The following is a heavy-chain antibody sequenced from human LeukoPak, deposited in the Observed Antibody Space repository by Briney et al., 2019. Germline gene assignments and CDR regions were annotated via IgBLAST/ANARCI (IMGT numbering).Heavy chain of an antibody. D-gene: IGHD2-2*01. Sequence: ASVKVSCKASGGAFSSYAISWVRQAPGQGLEWMGGIIPIFGTANYAQKFQGRVTITADESTSTAYMELSSLRSEDTAVYYCARASPEVAPAARTGYGMDVWGQGTTVTVSS. CDR3: ARASPEVAPAARTGYGMDV. V-gene: IGHV1-69*13. J-gene: IGHJ6*02. CDR1: GGAFSSYA. CDR2: IIPIFGTA.